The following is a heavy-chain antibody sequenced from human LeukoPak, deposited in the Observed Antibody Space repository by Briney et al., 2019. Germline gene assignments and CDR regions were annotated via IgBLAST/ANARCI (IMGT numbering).Heavy chain of an antibody. CDR3: ARDKYGSHAFDI. D-gene: IGHD6-19*01. CDR2: ISPYSGNR. Sequence: ASVKVSCKASGYTFTSNGINWVRQAPGQELEWMGWISPYSGNRNYAQKFQGRVTMTTDTSTSTAYMELRSLRSDDTAVYYCARDKYGSHAFDIWGQGTMVTVSS. J-gene: IGHJ3*02. CDR1: GYTFTSNG. V-gene: IGHV1-18*01.